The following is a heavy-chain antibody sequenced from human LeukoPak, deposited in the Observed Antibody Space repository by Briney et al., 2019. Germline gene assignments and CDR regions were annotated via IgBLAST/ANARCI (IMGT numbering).Heavy chain of an antibody. J-gene: IGHJ6*02. CDR2: FDPEDGET. Sequence: ASVKVSCKVSGYTFTELSMHWVRQAPGKGLEWMGGFDPEDGETIYAQKFQGRVTMTEDTSTDTAYMELSSLRSEDTAVYYCATDLQLGVLDYGMDVWGQGTTVTVFS. CDR1: GYTFTELS. V-gene: IGHV1-24*01. D-gene: IGHD2-8*02. CDR3: ATDLQLGVLDYGMDV.